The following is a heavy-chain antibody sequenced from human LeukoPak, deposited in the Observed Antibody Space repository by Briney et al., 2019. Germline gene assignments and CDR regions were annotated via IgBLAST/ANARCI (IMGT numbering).Heavy chain of an antibody. CDR3: AKEGLFYFDC. CDR2: ISSSGSTI. Sequence: GGSLRLSCAASGFTFSSYEMNWVRQAPGKGLEWVSYISSSGSTIYYADSVKSRFTISRDNAKNSLYLQMNSLRAEDTAVYYCAKEGLFYFDCWGQGTLVTVSS. CDR1: GFTFSSYE. J-gene: IGHJ4*02. V-gene: IGHV3-48*03.